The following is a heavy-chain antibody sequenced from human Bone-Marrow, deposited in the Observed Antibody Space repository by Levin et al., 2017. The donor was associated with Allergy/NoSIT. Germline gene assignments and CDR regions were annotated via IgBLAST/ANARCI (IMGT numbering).Heavy chain of an antibody. Sequence: GGSLRLSCAASGFTFDDYAMHWVRQAPGKGLEWVSGISWNSGSIGYADSVKGRFTISRDNAKNSLYLQMNSLRAEDTALYYCARIRSGYYPYYYYYGMDVWGQGTTVTVSS. CDR1: GFTFDDYA. CDR3: ARIRSGYYPYYYYYGMDV. CDR2: ISWNSGSI. D-gene: IGHD3-3*01. J-gene: IGHJ6*02. V-gene: IGHV3-9*01.